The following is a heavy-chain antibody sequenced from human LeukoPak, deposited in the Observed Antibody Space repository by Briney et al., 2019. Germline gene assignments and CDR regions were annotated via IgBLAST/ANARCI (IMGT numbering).Heavy chain of an antibody. CDR2: IYISGTT. D-gene: IGHD3-3*01. CDR3: AREYDFWTGTDFSRGWLDP. V-gene: IGHV4-4*07. CDR1: GVSINDHH. Sequence: SETLSLTCTISGVSINDHHWAWIRQSAGKGLEWIGHIYISGTTDYNPSLRSRVTISLDMSKNSFPLRLNSVTAADTAIYFCAREYDFWTGTDFSRGWLDPWGQGILVTVSS. J-gene: IGHJ5*02.